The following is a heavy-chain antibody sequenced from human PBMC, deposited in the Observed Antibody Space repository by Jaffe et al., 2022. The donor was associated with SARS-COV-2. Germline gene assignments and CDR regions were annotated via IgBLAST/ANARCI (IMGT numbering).Heavy chain of an antibody. CDR2: IKQDGSEK. Sequence: EVQLVESGGGLVQPGGSLRLSCAASGFTFSSYWMSWVRQAPGKGLEWVANIKQDGSEKYYVDSVKGRFTISRDNAKNSLYLQMNSLRAEDTAVYYCARTFDSSGYYYAYWGQGTLVTVSS. CDR3: ARTFDSSGYYYAY. D-gene: IGHD3-22*01. V-gene: IGHV3-7*01. J-gene: IGHJ4*02. CDR1: GFTFSSYW.